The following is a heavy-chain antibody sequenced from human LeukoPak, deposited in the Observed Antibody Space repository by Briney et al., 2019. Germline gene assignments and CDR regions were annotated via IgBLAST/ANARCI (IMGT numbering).Heavy chain of an antibody. D-gene: IGHD5-12*01. V-gene: IGHV4-59*01. CDR1: GGSLSSYY. CDR3: ARARWLRYAFDI. J-gene: IGHJ3*02. Sequence: SETLSLTCTVSGGSLSSYYWSWIRQPPGKGLEWIGYIYYSGSTNYNPSLKSRVTISVDTSKNQFSLKLSSVTAADTAVYYCARARWLRYAFDIWGQGTMVTVSS. CDR2: IYYSGST.